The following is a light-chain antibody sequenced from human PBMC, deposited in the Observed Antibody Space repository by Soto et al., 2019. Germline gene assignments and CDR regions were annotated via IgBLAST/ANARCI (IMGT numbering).Light chain of an antibody. CDR2: AAS. V-gene: IGKV1-39*01. J-gene: IGKJ4*01. CDR3: QQSYSTLFT. Sequence: DIQMTQSTSSLSASVGDRVTITCRASQSISSYLNWYQQKPGKAPKLLIYAASSLQSGVPSRFSGSGSGTDFTLTISSLQPEDFATYYCQQSYSTLFTFGGGTRWIS. CDR1: QSISSY.